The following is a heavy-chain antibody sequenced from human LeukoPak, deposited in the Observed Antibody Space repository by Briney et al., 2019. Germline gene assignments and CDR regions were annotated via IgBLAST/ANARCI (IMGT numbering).Heavy chain of an antibody. CDR3: AKDPRGGYSGSWYFDY. V-gene: IGHV3-23*01. Sequence: GGSLRLSCSASGFTFSSYVLSWVRQAPGEGLEWVSAISGTGDSIYYADSVKGRFTISRDNSKNTLYLQMNSLTAEDTAVYYCAKDPRGGYSGSWYFDYWGREPWSPSPQ. CDR1: GFTFSSYV. CDR2: ISGTGDSI. D-gene: IGHD5-12*01. J-gene: IGHJ4*02.